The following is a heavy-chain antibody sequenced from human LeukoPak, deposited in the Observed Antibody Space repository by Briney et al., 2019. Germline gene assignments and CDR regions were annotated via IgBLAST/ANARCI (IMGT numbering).Heavy chain of an antibody. V-gene: IGHV3-53*01. CDR3: ARGLGQFDY. D-gene: IGHD6-19*01. CDR2: IYSGGST. Sequence: TGGSLRLSCAASGFTFSNYAMSWVRQAPGKGLEWVSVIYSGGSTYYADSVKGRFTISRDNAKNTLYLQMNSLRAEDTAVYYCARGLGQFDYWGQGTLVTVSS. CDR1: GFTFSNYA. J-gene: IGHJ4*02.